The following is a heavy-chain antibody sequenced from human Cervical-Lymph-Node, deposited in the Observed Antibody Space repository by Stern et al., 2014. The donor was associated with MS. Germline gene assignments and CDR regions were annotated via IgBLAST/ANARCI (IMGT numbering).Heavy chain of an antibody. V-gene: IGHV2-5*02. CDR2: LYWDDDK. CDR1: GFSLDTTGAG. CDR3: AHRGYTFGSGFDY. J-gene: IGHJ4*02. D-gene: IGHD3-16*01. Sequence: QVTLKESGPTVVKPTQTLTLTCTFSGFSLDTTGAGVGWIRQPPGKALEWLALLYWDDDKRYNPSLQSTLTISKDTSKYEVVLKLTNVHPVDTATYYCAHRGYTFGSGFDYWGQGTLVAVSS.